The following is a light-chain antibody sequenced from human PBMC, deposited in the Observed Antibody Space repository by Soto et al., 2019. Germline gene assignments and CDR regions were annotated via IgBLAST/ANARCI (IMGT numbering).Light chain of an antibody. Sequence: SYELTQPPSVSVAPGQTASISCGGENMGTKSVHWYQQKPGQAPVLVVHDDSDRPSGIPERFSGSNSGSTATLTLSRVEAGDEADYYCQVLNSRSDNVVFGGGTKVTVL. V-gene: IGLV3-21*02. CDR2: DDS. CDR3: QVLNSRSDNVV. CDR1: NMGTKS. J-gene: IGLJ3*02.